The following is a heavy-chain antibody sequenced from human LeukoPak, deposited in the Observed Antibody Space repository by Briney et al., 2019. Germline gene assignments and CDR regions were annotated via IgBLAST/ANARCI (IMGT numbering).Heavy chain of an antibody. Sequence: SETLSLTCTVSGYSISSGYYWGWIRQPPGKGLEWIGSIYHSGSTYYNPSLKSRVTISVDTSKNQFSLKLSSVTAADTAVYYCARGRYYMGVWGKGTTVTVSS. CDR3: ARGRYYMGV. V-gene: IGHV4-38-2*02. J-gene: IGHJ6*03. CDR1: GYSISSGYY. CDR2: IYHSGST.